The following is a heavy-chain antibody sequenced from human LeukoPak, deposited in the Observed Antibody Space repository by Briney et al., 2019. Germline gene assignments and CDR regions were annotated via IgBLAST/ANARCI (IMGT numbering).Heavy chain of an antibody. V-gene: IGHV3-30*02. D-gene: IGHD6-13*01. J-gene: IGHJ4*02. Sequence: GGSLRLSCAASGFSFSSYGMHWVRQAPGKGLEWVTFIRYDGSNKYYADSVKGRFTISRDNSKSTLYLQMNSLRTEDTAVYYCAKDSSGSSWYWDYWGQGTLVTVSS. CDR3: AKDSSGSSWYWDY. CDR1: GFSFSSYG. CDR2: IRYDGSNK.